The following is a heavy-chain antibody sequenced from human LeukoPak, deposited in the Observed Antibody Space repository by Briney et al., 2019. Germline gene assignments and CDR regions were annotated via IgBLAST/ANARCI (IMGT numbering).Heavy chain of an antibody. CDR3: TTLYGSGSDI. V-gene: IGHV3-15*01. CDR1: GFTLSNAW. CDR2: IKSKTDGGTT. J-gene: IGHJ4*02. Sequence: GGSLRLSCAASGFTLSNAWMSWIRQAPGKGLEWIGQIKSKTDGGTTDYAAPVKGRFTISRDDSKDTLYLQMNSLKTEDTAVYYCTTLYGSGSDIWGQGTLVSVS. D-gene: IGHD3-10*01.